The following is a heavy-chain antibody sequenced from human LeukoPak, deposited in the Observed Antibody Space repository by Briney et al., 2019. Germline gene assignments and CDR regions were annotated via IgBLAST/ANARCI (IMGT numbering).Heavy chain of an antibody. CDR1: GYTFTSSD. V-gene: IGHV1-8*01. Sequence: ASVKVSCKASGYTFTSSDINWVRQATGQGLEWMGWMNPNSGNTGYAQKFQGRVTMTRNTSISTAYMELSSLRSEDTAVYYCARFPRATDLFDYWGQGTLVTVSS. CDR2: MNPNSGNT. D-gene: IGHD1-26*01. J-gene: IGHJ4*02. CDR3: ARFPRATDLFDY.